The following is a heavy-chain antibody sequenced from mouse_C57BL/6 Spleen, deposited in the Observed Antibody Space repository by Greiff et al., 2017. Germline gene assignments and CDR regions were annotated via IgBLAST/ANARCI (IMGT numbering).Heavy chain of an antibody. V-gene: IGHV1-53*01. J-gene: IGHJ2*01. D-gene: IGHD2-5*01. CDR2: INPSTGGT. Sequence: QVQLQQPGTELVKPGASVKLSCKASGYTFTSYWMHWVKQRPGHGLEWIGHINPSTGGTNYNEKFKGKATVTVDKSSSTAYMHLSSLTSEDTAVYYGARFYYSNYYFDYWGQGTTLTVSS. CDR1: GYTFTSYW. CDR3: ARFYYSNYYFDY.